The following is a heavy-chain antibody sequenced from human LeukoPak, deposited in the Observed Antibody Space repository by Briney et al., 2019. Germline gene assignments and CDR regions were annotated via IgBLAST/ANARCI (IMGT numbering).Heavy chain of an antibody. CDR1: GFTFSSYG. V-gene: IGHV3-23*01. Sequence: GGSLRLSCAASGFTFSSYGMRWVRQAPGKGLEGVSVISGSGGSTYYADSVKGRFTISRDNSKNTLYLQMNSLRVEDTALYYCARGLAYSFGYGIDYWGQGTLVTVSS. CDR3: ARGLAYSFGYGIDY. CDR2: ISGSGGST. J-gene: IGHJ4*02. D-gene: IGHD5-18*01.